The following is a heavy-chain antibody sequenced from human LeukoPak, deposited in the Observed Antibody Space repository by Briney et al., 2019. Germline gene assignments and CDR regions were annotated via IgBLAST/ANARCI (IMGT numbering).Heavy chain of an antibody. CDR3: AKDSVVDPPYYYHYGVDV. D-gene: IGHD3-22*01. Sequence: HSGGSLRLSCAASGFTFSSYAMSWVRQAPGKGLEWVSALSGGGGSTYYADSVKGRFTISRDNSKNTLYLQMNSLRAEDTAVYYCAKDSVVDPPYYYHYGVDVWGQGTTVTVSS. V-gene: IGHV3-23*01. J-gene: IGHJ6*02. CDR2: LSGGGGST. CDR1: GFTFSSYA.